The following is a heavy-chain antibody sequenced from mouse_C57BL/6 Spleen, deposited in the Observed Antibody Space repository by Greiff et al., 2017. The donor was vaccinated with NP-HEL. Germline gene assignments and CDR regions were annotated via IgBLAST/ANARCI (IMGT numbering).Heavy chain of an antibody. Sequence: EVKLMESGGGLVQPAGSLKLSCAASGIAFSRYWMSWVRRAPGKGLEWIGEINPDSSTINYAPSLKDKFIISRDNAKHTLYLQMSKVGSEETALYDCARLDSNSWFAYWGQGTLVTVSA. V-gene: IGHV4-1*01. J-gene: IGHJ3*01. CDR3: ARLDSNSWFAY. CDR2: INPDSSTI. CDR1: GIAFSRYW. D-gene: IGHD2-5*01.